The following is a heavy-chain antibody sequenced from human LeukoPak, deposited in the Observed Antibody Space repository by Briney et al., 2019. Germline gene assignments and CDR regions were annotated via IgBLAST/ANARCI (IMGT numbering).Heavy chain of an antibody. D-gene: IGHD3-22*01. V-gene: IGHV1-18*04. Sequence: GASVKVSCKASGYTFTSYYMHWVRQAPGQGLEWMGWISAYNGNTNYAQKLQGRVTMTTDTSTSTAYMELRSLRSDDTAVYYCARGRYYYDSSGYLYWGQGTLVTVSS. CDR1: GYTFTSYY. CDR3: ARGRYYYDSSGYLY. J-gene: IGHJ4*02. CDR2: ISAYNGNT.